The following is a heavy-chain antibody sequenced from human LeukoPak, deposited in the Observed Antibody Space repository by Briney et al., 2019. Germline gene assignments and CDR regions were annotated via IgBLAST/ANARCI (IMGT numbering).Heavy chain of an antibody. V-gene: IGHV4-34*01. Sequence: SETLSLTCAVYGGSFSGYYWSWIRQPPGKGLEWIGEVNHSGSTNYNPSLKSRVTISVDTSKNQFSLKLSSVTAADTAVYYCASAPMVRGEDYFDYWGQGTLVTVSS. CDR2: VNHSGST. CDR3: ASAPMVRGEDYFDY. D-gene: IGHD3-10*01. CDR1: GGSFSGYY. J-gene: IGHJ4*02.